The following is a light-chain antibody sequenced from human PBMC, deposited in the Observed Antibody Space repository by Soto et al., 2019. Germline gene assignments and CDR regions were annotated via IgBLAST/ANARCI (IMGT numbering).Light chain of an antibody. CDR3: FSYTSSGTYV. V-gene: IGLV1-40*01. CDR1: SSNIGASYD. CDR2: EVS. J-gene: IGLJ1*01. Sequence: SVLTQPPSVSGAPGQRVTISCAGSSSNIGASYDVHWYQQLPGTAPKLMIYEVSNRPSGVSNRFSGSKSGNTASLTISGLQAEDETDYYCFSYTSSGTYVFGTGTKVTVL.